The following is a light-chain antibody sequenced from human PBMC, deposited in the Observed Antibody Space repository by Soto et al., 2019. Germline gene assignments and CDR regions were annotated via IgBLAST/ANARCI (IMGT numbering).Light chain of an antibody. J-gene: IGLJ2*01. Sequence: QSALTQPRSVSGSPGQSVTISCTGTSRDVGNYNFVSWYQQHPGKVPKLIIYDVTQRPSGVPNRFSGSKSGNTASLTVSGLQPDDEADYHCSSYAGSYTLIFGGGTKLTVL. CDR3: SSYAGSYTLI. V-gene: IGLV2-11*01. CDR1: SRDVGNYNF. CDR2: DVT.